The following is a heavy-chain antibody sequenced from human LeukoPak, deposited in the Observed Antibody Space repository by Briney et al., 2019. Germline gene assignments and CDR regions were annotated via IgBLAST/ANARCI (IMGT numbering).Heavy chain of an antibody. CDR1: GFSFSTSW. CDR3: AKEHYDILTGYPDAFDI. V-gene: IGHV3-74*03. J-gene: IGHJ3*02. CDR2: INSDASSA. Sequence: PGGSLRLSCAASGFSFSTSWMHWVRQVPGKGLVWVSLINSDASSATYADSVKGRFTISRDNAKNTVYLQMNSLRPDDTAVYYCAKEHYDILTGYPDAFDIWGQGTMVTVSS. D-gene: IGHD3-9*01.